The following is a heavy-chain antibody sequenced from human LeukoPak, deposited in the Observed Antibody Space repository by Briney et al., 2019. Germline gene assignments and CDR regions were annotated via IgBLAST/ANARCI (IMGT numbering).Heavy chain of an antibody. J-gene: IGHJ4*02. CDR3: ARIHRYCSGGACYVLDN. Sequence: SETLSPTCVVSGGSVSGYYWGWIRQPPERGLEWIGYVYYSGSTNYNPSFKSRITISVDTSRNQFSLQLSSVTAADTAVYYCARIHRYCSGGACYVLDNWGQGTLVAVSS. CDR2: VYYSGST. V-gene: IGHV4-59*02. D-gene: IGHD2-15*01. CDR1: GGSVSGYY.